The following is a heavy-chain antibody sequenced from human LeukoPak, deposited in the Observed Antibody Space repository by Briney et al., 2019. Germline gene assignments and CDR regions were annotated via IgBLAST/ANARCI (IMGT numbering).Heavy chain of an antibody. V-gene: IGHV4-59*08. CDR3: ARARGGDNGNWFDP. CDR1: GGSISSYY. CDR2: IYYSGST. D-gene: IGHD3-16*01. J-gene: IGHJ5*02. Sequence: SETLSLTCTVSGGSISSYYWSWIRQPPGKGLEWIGYIYYSGSTNYNPSLKSRVTISVDTSKNQFSLKLSSVTAADTAVYYCARARGGDNGNWFDPWGQGTLVTVSS.